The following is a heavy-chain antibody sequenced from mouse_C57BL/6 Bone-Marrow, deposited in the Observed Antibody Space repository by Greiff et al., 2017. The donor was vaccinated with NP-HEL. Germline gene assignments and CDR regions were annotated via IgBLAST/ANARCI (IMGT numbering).Heavy chain of an antibody. Sequence: QVQLQQPGAELVRPGSSVKLSCKASGYTFTSYWMEWVKQRPGQGLEWIGNIYPSDSGTHYNQKFKDKATLTVDKSSSTAYMQLRSVSSEDSAVYYCARRHYYYGGFAYWGQGALVTVSA. CDR1: GYTFTSYW. J-gene: IGHJ3*01. D-gene: IGHD2-4*01. CDR3: ARRHYYYGGFAY. V-gene: IGHV1-61*01. CDR2: IYPSDSGT.